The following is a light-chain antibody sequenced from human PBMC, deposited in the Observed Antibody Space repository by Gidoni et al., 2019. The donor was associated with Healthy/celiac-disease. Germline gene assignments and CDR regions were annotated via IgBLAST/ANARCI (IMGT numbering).Light chain of an antibody. CDR3: QQYYSIPRT. Sequence: DIVMTQSPDSLAVSLGERATINCKSSQSVLYSSNNKNYLAGYQQKPGQPPTLLISWASTRESGVPDRFSGSGSGTDFTLPISSLQAEDVAVFYCQQYYSIPRTFGQGTKVEIK. CDR1: QSVLYSSNNKNY. J-gene: IGKJ1*01. CDR2: WAS. V-gene: IGKV4-1*01.